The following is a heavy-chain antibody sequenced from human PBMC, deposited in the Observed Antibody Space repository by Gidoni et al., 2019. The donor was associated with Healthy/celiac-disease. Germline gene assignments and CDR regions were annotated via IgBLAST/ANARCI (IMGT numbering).Heavy chain of an antibody. CDR3: AKDGGDGSQNYYYGMDV. Sequence: EVQLLESGGGLVQPGGYLRLSCAASGFTFSSYAMSWVRQAPGKGLEWVSAISGSGGSKYYADSVKGRFTSSRDNSKNTLDLQMNSMRAEDTAVYYCAKDGGDGSQNYYYGMDVWGQGTTVTVSS. J-gene: IGHJ6*02. CDR2: ISGSGGSK. V-gene: IGHV3-23*01. CDR1: GFTFSSYA. D-gene: IGHD3-16*01.